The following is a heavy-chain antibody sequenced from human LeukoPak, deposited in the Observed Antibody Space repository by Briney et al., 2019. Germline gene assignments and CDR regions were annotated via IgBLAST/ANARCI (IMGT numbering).Heavy chain of an antibody. D-gene: IGHD3-22*01. J-gene: IGHJ3*02. Sequence: ASVKVSCKASGYTFTGYYMHWVRQAPGQGLEWMGWINPNSGGTNYAQKFQGRVTMTRDTSISTAYMELSGLRSDDTAVYYCARDRGYYGIDAFDIWGQGTMVTVSS. CDR3: ARDRGYYGIDAFDI. V-gene: IGHV1-2*02. CDR2: INPNSGGT. CDR1: GYTFTGYY.